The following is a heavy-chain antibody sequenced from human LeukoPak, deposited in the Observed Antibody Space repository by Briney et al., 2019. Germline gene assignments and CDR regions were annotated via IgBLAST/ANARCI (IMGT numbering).Heavy chain of an antibody. J-gene: IGHJ4*02. V-gene: IGHV3-21*01. CDR2: ISSSSSYI. D-gene: IGHD3-22*01. Sequence: PGGSLRLSCAASGFTFSSYSMNWVRQAPVKGLEWVSSISSSSSYIYYADSVKGRFTISRDNAKNSLYLQMNSLRAEDTAVYYCARDTGYYYDSSGYAPFDYWGQGTLVTVSS. CDR3: ARDTGYYYDSSGYAPFDY. CDR1: GFTFSSYS.